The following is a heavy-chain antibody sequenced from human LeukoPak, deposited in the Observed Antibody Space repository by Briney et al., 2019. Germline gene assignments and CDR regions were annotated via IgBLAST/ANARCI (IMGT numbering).Heavy chain of an antibody. Sequence: GASVKVSCKASGYTFTGYYMHWVRQAPGQGLEWMGWISAYNGNTNYAQKLQGRVTMTTDTSTSTAYMELRSLRSDDTAVYYCARDRWELDAFDIWGQGIMVTVSS. CDR1: GYTFTGYY. V-gene: IGHV1-18*04. CDR3: ARDRWELDAFDI. D-gene: IGHD1-26*01. CDR2: ISAYNGNT. J-gene: IGHJ3*02.